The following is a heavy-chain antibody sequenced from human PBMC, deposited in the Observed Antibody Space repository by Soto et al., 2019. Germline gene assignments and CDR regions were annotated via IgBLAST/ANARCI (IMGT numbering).Heavy chain of an antibody. CDR1: GYTFTSYG. CDR2: ISTYNGNT. V-gene: IGHV1-18*01. J-gene: IGHJ4*02. D-gene: IGHD1-26*01. Sequence: HVQLVQSGTEVKKPGASVKVSCKVSGYTFTSYGMSWMRQAPGQGLEWMGWISTYNGNTNYAQNLQGRDSMTTDTSTSTAYMELRSLRSDDTAVYYCASRSGTYPYYFDYWGQGTLVTVSS. CDR3: ASRSGTYPYYFDY.